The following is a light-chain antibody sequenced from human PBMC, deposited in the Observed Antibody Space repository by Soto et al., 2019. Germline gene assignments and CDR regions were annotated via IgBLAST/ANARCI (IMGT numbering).Light chain of an antibody. V-gene: IGLV1-44*01. CDR2: NND. Sequence: QSVLTQPPSASGTPGQRVTISCSGSFSNGGSTSVNWYQQQFPVAAPKLLIYNNDQRPSGVPDRFSGSRSGTSASLAISGLQSEDEADYYCASWDDSLNTLVFGGGTKLTVL. CDR3: ASWDDSLNTLV. J-gene: IGLJ2*01. CDR1: FSNGGSTS.